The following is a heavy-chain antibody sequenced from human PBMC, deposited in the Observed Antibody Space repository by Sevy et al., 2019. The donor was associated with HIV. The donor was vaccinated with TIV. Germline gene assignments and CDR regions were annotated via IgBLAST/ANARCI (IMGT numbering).Heavy chain of an antibody. Sequence: QLGGSLRLSCAASGFTFSSYAMSWVRQAPGKGLEWVSAISGSGGSTYYADSVKGRFTISRDNSKNTLYLQMNSLRAEDTAVYYCAKCLMITFGSLDDYWGQGTLVTVSS. V-gene: IGHV3-23*01. CDR2: ISGSGGST. J-gene: IGHJ4*02. CDR3: AKCLMITFGSLDDY. CDR1: GFTFSSYA. D-gene: IGHD3-16*01.